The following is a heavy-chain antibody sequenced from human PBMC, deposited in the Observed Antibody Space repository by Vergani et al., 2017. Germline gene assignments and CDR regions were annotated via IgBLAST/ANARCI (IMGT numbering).Heavy chain of an antibody. Sequence: QVQLVESGGGVVQRGGSPRLSCATSGFTLSNYDMQWIRQGPGKGLEFVAFIQFDGSNQYYADSVKGRFTLSRDFSKNTLYLQMNSLRTDDTATYYCAKHFRGWGIDYWGQGTQVIVS. D-gene: IGHD3-16*01. CDR2: IQFDGSNQ. V-gene: IGHV3-30*02. J-gene: IGHJ4*02. CDR1: GFTLSNYD. CDR3: AKHFRGWGIDY.